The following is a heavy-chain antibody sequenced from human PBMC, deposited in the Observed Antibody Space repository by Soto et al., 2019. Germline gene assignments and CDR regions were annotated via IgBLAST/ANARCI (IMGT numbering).Heavy chain of an antibody. CDR1: GFAFSGYW. CDR3: ARATSVDAY. CDR2: IKQDGSEK. Sequence: EVQLVESGGDLVQPGGSLRLSCAASGFAFSGYWMSWVRQAPGKGLEGVANIKQDGSEKYYVDSVKGRFTISRDNAKNALYLQMNSLRVEDTAVYYCARATSVDAYGGQGTLVTVSS. J-gene: IGHJ4*02. V-gene: IGHV3-7*01. D-gene: IGHD5-12*01.